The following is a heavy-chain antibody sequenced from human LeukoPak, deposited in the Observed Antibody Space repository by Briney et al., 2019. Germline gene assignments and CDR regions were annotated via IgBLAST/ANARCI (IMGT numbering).Heavy chain of an antibody. CDR1: GFTFSSYS. J-gene: IGHJ4*02. CDR3: ASDWLHTVSFDY. Sequence: GGSLRLSCAASGFTFSSYSMNWVRQAPGKGLEWVSYISSSSSTIYYGDSVTGRFTISRDNAKNSLYLQMNSLRSEDTAVYYCASDWLHTVSFDYWGQGTLVTVSS. CDR2: ISSSSSTI. D-gene: IGHD4-11*01. V-gene: IGHV3-48*04.